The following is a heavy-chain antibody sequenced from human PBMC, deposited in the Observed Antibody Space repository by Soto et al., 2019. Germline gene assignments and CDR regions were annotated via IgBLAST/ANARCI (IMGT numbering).Heavy chain of an antibody. V-gene: IGHV4-34*01. CDR3: ARAGAALVRGSIGGFDY. Sequence: QVHLQQWGAGLLKPSETLSLTCAVNGGAFNGYYWTWIRQSPGKGLQWNGEINHSGTVCYNPSLKRRVTFSIETSKKQFSLSLSSVTAADPAVYYCARAGAALVRGSIGGFDYWGQGTLVTVSS. J-gene: IGHJ4*02. CDR2: INHSGTV. D-gene: IGHD3-10*01. CDR1: GGAFNGYY.